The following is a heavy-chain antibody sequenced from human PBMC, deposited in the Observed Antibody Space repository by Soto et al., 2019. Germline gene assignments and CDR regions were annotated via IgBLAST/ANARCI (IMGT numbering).Heavy chain of an antibody. CDR1: VFTFRDHA. J-gene: IGHJ5*02. D-gene: IGHD3-22*01. CDR3: AKDRYYDTPGWFDP. CDR2: ISANGASI. Sequence: WWSLRLSCVGSVFTFRDHAMRWFSQAPGRGLEWVSAISANGASIQHADSVKGRFSVSRDNAKNTVYLQMDNLRTEDSAVYYCAKDRYYDTPGWFDPWGQGSRVTVSS. V-gene: IGHV3-23*01.